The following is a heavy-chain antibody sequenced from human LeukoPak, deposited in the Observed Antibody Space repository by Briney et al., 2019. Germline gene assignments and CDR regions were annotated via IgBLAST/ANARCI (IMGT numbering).Heavy chain of an antibody. D-gene: IGHD5-18*01. Sequence: SVKVSCRASGYTFSDYGFSWVRQAPGQGLEWMGGIIPIFGTANYAQKFQGRVTITTDESTSTAYMELSSLRSEDTAVYYCARDGSGYSYGSILGWGQGTLVTVSS. V-gene: IGHV1-69*05. CDR2: IIPIFGTA. CDR1: GYTFSDYG. CDR3: ARDGSGYSYGSILG. J-gene: IGHJ4*02.